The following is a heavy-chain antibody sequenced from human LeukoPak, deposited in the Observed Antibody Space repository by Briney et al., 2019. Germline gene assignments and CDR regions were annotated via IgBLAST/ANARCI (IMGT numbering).Heavy chain of an antibody. CDR2: ISAYNGNT. V-gene: IGHV1-18*01. D-gene: IGHD3-10*01. J-gene: IGHJ5*02. Sequence: ASVKVSCTASGYTFTSYGISWVRQAPGQGLEWMGWISAYNGNTNYAQKLQGRVTMTTDTSTSTAYMELRSLRSDDTAVYYCARDYIPHVIRGDGIWFDPWGQGTLVTVSS. CDR1: GYTFTSYG. CDR3: ARDYIPHVIRGDGIWFDP.